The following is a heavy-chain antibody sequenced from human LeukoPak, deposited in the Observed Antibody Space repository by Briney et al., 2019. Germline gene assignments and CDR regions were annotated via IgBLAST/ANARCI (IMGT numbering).Heavy chain of an antibody. CDR3: AKLYYYGSRSYMDY. Sequence: GGSLRLSCAASGSTFSSYGMHWVRQAPGKGLEWVAVISYDGSNTYYADSVKGRFTISRDNSENMLYLQMNSLRAEDTAVYYCAKLYYYGSRSYMDYWGQGTLVTVSS. J-gene: IGHJ4*02. CDR2: ISYDGSNT. CDR1: GSTFSSYG. V-gene: IGHV3-30*18. D-gene: IGHD3-10*01.